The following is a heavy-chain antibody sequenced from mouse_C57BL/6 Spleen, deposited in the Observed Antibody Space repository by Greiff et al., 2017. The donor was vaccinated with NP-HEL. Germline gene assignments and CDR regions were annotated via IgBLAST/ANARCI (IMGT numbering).Heavy chain of an antibody. Sequence: QVQLQQSGPELVKPGASVKISCKASGYAFSSSWMNWVKQRPGKGLEWIGRIYPGDGDTNYNGKFKGKATLTADKSSSTAYMQLSSLTSEDSAVYFCASGGYYEGYWYFDVWGTGTTVTVSS. CDR1: GYAFSSSW. J-gene: IGHJ1*03. V-gene: IGHV1-82*01. CDR2: IYPGDGDT. D-gene: IGHD2-3*01. CDR3: ASGGYYEGYWYFDV.